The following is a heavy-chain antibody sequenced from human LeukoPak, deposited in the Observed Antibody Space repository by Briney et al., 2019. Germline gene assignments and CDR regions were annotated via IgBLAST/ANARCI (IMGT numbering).Heavy chain of an antibody. CDR2: IYTIGST. D-gene: IGHD3-22*01. CDR3: ARGLFYYDSSGYSNYFDY. Sequence: PSETLSLTCTVSGGSISSGSYYWSWIRQPAGKGLEWIGRIYTIGSTNYNPSLKSRVTISVDTSNNQFSLKLSSVTAADTAVYYCARGLFYYDSSGYSNYFDYWGQGTLVTVSS. J-gene: IGHJ4*02. V-gene: IGHV4-61*02. CDR1: GGSISSGSYY.